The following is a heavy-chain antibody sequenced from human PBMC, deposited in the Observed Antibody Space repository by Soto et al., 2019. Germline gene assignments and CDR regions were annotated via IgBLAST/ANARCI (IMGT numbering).Heavy chain of an antibody. CDR2: IYYSGST. J-gene: IGHJ5*02. V-gene: IGHV4-31*03. CDR3: ARAGCSSTSCYLANYNWFDP. Sequence: SETLSLTCTVSGGSISSGGYYWSWIRQHPGKGLEWIGYIYYSGSTYYNPSLKSRVTISVDTSKNQFSLKLSSVTAADTAVYYCARAGCSSTSCYLANYNWFDPWGQGTLVTVSS. D-gene: IGHD2-2*01. CDR1: GGSISSGGYY.